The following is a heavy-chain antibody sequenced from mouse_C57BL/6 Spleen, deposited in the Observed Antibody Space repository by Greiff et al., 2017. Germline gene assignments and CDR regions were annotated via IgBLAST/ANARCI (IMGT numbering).Heavy chain of an antibody. Sequence: VQLQQSGPELVKPGASVKISCKASGYAFSSSWMNWVKQRPGKGLEWIGRIYPGDGDTNYNGKFKGKATLTADKSSSTAYMQLSSLTSEDSAVYFCAREGTTVPPYWGQGTLVTVSA. D-gene: IGHD1-1*01. CDR3: AREGTTVPPY. J-gene: IGHJ3*01. V-gene: IGHV1-82*01. CDR1: GYAFSSSW. CDR2: IYPGDGDT.